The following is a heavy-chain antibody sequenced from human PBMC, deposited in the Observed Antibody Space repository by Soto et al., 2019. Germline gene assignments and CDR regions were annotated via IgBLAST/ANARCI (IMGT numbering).Heavy chain of an antibody. J-gene: IGHJ6*02. Sequence: GGSLRLSCAASGFTFSSYWMSWVRQAPGKGLEWVANIKQDGSEKYYVDSVKGRFTISRDNAKNSLYLQMNSLRAEDTAVYYCARMNWNPLHYYYGMDVWGQGTTVTVSS. V-gene: IGHV3-7*05. CDR3: ARMNWNPLHYYYGMDV. CDR2: IKQDGSEK. D-gene: IGHD1-1*01. CDR1: GFTFSSYW.